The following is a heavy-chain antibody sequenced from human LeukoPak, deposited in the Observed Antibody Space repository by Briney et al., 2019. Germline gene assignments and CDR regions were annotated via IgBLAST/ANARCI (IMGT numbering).Heavy chain of an antibody. CDR2: ISSNGGST. D-gene: IGHD3-22*01. CDR1: GFTFSSYA. J-gene: IGHJ4*02. V-gene: IGHV3-64*01. CDR3: AKDSWLLLRSYFDY. Sequence: PGGSLRLSCAASGFTFSSYAMHWVRQAPGKGLEYVSAISSNGGSTYYANSVKGRFTISRDNSKNTLYLQMNSLRAEDTAVYYCAKDSWLLLRSYFDYWGQGTLVTVSS.